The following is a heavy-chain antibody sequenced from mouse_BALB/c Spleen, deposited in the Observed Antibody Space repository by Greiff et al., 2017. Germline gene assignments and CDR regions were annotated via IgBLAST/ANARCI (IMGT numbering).Heavy chain of an antibody. CDR3: ARLFYNGNAMDY. Sequence: QVQLQQSGAELARPGASGKMSCKASGYTFTSYTMHWVQQRPGQGLEWIGYINPSSGYTNYNQKFKDKATLTADKSSSTAYMQLSSLTSEDSAVYCCARLFYNGNAMDYWGQGTSVTVSS. CDR2: INPSSGYT. V-gene: IGHV1-4*01. CDR1: GYTFTSYT. J-gene: IGHJ4*01. D-gene: IGHD2-1*01.